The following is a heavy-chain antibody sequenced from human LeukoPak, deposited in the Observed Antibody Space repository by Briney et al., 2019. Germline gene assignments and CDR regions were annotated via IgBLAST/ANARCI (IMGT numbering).Heavy chain of an antibody. D-gene: IGHD6-13*01. CDR3: AREGVWRQQLVDYYYGMDV. V-gene: IGHV3-33*01. CDR2: IWYDGSNK. Sequence: GGSLRLSCAASGFTFSSYGMHWVRQAPGKGLEWVAVIWYDGSNKYYADSVKGRFTISRDNSKNTLYLQMNSLRAEDTAVYYCAREGVWRQQLVDYYYGMDVWGQGTTVTVSS. J-gene: IGHJ6*02. CDR1: GFTFSSYG.